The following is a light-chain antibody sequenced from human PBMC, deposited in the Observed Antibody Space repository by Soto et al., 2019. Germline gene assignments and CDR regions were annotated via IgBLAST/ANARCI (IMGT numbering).Light chain of an antibody. CDR3: SSYTSTSTLYV. J-gene: IGLJ1*01. V-gene: IGLV2-14*01. CDR1: SSDIGAYNY. CDR2: EVT. Sequence: QLVLTQPASVSGSPGQSITISCIGTSSDIGAYNYVSWYQQHPGKVPKLMIYEVTNRPSGLSNRFSGSKSGNTASLTISGLQAEDEADYFCSSYTSTSTLYVFGTGTKVTVL.